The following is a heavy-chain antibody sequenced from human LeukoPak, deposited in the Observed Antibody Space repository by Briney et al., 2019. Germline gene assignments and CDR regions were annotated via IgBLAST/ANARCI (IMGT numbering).Heavy chain of an antibody. CDR3: AREYILTAYYGDY. CDR2: INPNSGGT. V-gene: IGHV1-2*02. Sequence: VKVSCQASGYTFTGYYMHWVRQAPGQGLEWMGWINPNSGGTNYTQKFQGRGTMTWDTSISTAYMELSRLRSDDTAVYYCAREYILTAYYGDYWGQGTLVTVSS. D-gene: IGHD3-9*01. J-gene: IGHJ4*02. CDR1: GYTFTGYY.